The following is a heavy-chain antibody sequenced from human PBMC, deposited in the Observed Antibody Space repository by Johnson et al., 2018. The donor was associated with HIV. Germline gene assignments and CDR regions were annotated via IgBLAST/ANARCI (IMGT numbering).Heavy chain of an antibody. J-gene: IGHJ3*02. D-gene: IGHD3-10*01. V-gene: IGHV3-33*05. CDR1: GFTFSTYG. CDR3: ARAKRDYYGSGGVGAFDI. CDR2: ISYDGSNK. Sequence: QMQLVESGGGVVQPGRSLRLSCAASGFTFSTYGMHWVRQAPGKGLEWVAVISYDGSNKYYADSVKGRFTISRDNSKNTLYLQMDSLRAGDTALYYCARAKRDYYGSGGVGAFDIWGQGTMVTVSS.